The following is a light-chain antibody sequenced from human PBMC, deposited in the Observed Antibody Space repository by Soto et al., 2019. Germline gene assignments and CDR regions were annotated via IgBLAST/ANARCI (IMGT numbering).Light chain of an antibody. CDR1: SSDVGGYNY. Sequence: QSVLTQPASVSGSPGQSITISCTGTSSDVGGYNYVSWYQQHPVKAPKLMIYDVTNRPPGVSDRFSGSKSGNTASLTISGLQAEDEADYYCSSYTSSSKPYVFGTGTKVTVL. V-gene: IGLV2-14*01. CDR2: DVT. CDR3: SSYTSSSKPYV. J-gene: IGLJ1*01.